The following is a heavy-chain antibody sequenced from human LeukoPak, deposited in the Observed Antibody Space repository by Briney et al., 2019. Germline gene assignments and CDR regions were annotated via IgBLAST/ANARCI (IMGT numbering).Heavy chain of an antibody. CDR1: GDSVSSNSVT. Sequence: SQTLSLTCAISGDSVSSNSVTWNWIRHSPSRGLEWLGRTHTRSTRNNDYAVSVRGRITVNPDTSRNQFSLHLNSVTPEDTAVYYCARRLTQYDCFDPWGQGILVTVSS. CDR3: ARRLTQYDCFDP. CDR2: THTRSTRNN. J-gene: IGHJ5*02. D-gene: IGHD2-2*01. V-gene: IGHV6-1*01.